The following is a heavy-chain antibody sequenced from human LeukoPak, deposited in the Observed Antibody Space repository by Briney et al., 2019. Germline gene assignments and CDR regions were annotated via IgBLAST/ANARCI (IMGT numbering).Heavy chain of an antibody. CDR2: IYYSGST. V-gene: IGHV4-39*01. CDR1: GGSISSSTYH. J-gene: IGHJ4*02. CDR3: ATVSMVRGVESDY. D-gene: IGHD3-10*01. Sequence: SETLSLTCTGSGGSISSSTYHWGWIRQPPGKGLEWIGSIYYSGSTYYNPSLKSRVTISVDTSKNQFSLKLSSVTAPDTAVYYCATVSMVRGVESDYWGQGTLVTVSS.